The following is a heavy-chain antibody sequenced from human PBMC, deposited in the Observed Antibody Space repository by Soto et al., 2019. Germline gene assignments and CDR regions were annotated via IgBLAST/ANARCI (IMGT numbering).Heavy chain of an antibody. CDR1: GGSSSSSSYY. D-gene: IGHD1-7*01. CDR3: ARPRNSWNYWFDP. J-gene: IGHJ5*02. V-gene: IGHV4-39*01. Sequence: QLQLQESGPGLVKPSETLSLTCTVSGGSSSSSSYYWGWIRQPPGKWLEWIGRIDYSGSTYYNPSLKSRITISVHTSKNQFSLKRSSVTAADTAVYYCARPRNSWNYWFDPWGQGTLVTVSS. CDR2: IDYSGST.